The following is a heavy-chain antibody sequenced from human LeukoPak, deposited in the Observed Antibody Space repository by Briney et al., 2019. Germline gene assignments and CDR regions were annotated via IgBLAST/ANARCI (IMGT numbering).Heavy chain of an antibody. Sequence: NPSETLSLTCAVYGGSFSGYYWSWIRQPPGKGLEWIGEINHSGSTNYNPSLKSRVTISVDTSKNQFSLKLSSVTAADTAVYYCARGGETYYYDSSGYSANWFDPWGQGTLVTVSS. CDR3: ARGGETYYYDSSGYSANWFDP. V-gene: IGHV4-34*01. D-gene: IGHD3-22*01. J-gene: IGHJ5*02. CDR1: GGSFSGYY. CDR2: INHSGST.